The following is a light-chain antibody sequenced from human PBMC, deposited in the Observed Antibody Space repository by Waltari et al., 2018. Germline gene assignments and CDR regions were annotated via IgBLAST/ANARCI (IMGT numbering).Light chain of an antibody. CDR3: QQYNVWPPLT. Sequence: EIVMTQSPATLSVSQGERATLYCRASQSIHDNLAWYQQKPGQAPTLLIYGASTRATGIPARFRGSGSGAEFTLTITSLQSEDCAVYYCQQYNVWPPLTFGGGTKVEIK. CDR2: GAS. J-gene: IGKJ4*01. CDR1: QSIHDN. V-gene: IGKV3-15*01.